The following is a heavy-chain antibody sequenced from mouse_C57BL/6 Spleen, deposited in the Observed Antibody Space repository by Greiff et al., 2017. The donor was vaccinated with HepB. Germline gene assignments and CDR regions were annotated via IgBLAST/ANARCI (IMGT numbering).Heavy chain of an antibody. CDR2: IYPRSGNT. J-gene: IGHJ2*01. V-gene: IGHV1-81*01. D-gene: IGHD1-1*01. CDR3: ARASYYSGSSYFDY. Sequence: VQLQQSGAELARPGASVKLSCKASGYTFTSYGISWVKQRTGQGLEWIGEIYPRSGNTYYNEKFKGKATLTADKSSSTAYMELRSRTSEDSAVYFVARASYYSGSSYFDYCGQGTTLPVSA. CDR1: GYTFTSYG.